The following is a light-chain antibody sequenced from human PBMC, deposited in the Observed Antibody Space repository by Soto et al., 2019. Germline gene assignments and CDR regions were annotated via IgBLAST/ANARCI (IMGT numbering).Light chain of an antibody. CDR3: QQYYNTPWT. J-gene: IGKJ1*01. CDR1: QSVLYSSNSENY. Sequence: DIVMTQSPDSLAVSLGERATINCKSSQSVLYSSNSENYLAWYQQKPGQPPKLLIYWASTRESGVPDRFSGSGSGTDFTLTISSLQAEDVAVYYCQQYYNTPWTFGQGTKVEIK. V-gene: IGKV4-1*01. CDR2: WAS.